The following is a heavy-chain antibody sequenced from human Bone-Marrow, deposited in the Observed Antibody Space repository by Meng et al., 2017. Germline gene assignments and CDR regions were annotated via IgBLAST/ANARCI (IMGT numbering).Heavy chain of an antibody. CDR1: GYTFTAYY. CDR3: ARVPYSSSWDTIDYYFDY. Sequence: ASVKVSCKPSGYTFTAYYIHWVRQAPGQGLEWMGHINPDTGDTLYAQKFQGRVTITRNTSISTAYMELSSLRSEDTAVYYCARVPYSSSWDTIDYYFDYWGQGTLVTVSS. J-gene: IGHJ4*02. CDR2: INPDTGDT. D-gene: IGHD6-13*01. V-gene: IGHV1-2*06.